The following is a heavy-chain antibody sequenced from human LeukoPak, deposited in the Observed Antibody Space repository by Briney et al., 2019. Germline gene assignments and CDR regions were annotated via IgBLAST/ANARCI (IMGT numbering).Heavy chain of an antibody. Sequence: GGSLRLSCAASGFTFSSYGMHWVRQAPGKGLEWVAVIWYDGSNKYYADSVKGRFTISRDNSKNTLYLQMNSLRAEDTAVYYCARGGRPLHYGDYRVDTYGMDVWGQGTTVTVSS. D-gene: IGHD4-17*01. CDR1: GFTFSSYG. J-gene: IGHJ6*02. V-gene: IGHV3-33*01. CDR3: ARGGRPLHYGDYRVDTYGMDV. CDR2: IWYDGSNK.